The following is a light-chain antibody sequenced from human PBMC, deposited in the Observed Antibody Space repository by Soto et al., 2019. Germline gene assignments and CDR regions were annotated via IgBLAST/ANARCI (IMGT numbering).Light chain of an antibody. J-gene: IGKJ5*01. CDR3: QHYVTSSIT. Sequence: DIQMTQSPSTLSASVGDRVTITCRASQTINTWLAWYQQKPGKAPKLLIYEASSLESGVPSRFSGSGSGTHFTLTISRLEPEDFAVYYCQHYVTSSITFGQGTRLEI. CDR2: EAS. CDR1: QTINTW. V-gene: IGKV1-5*01.